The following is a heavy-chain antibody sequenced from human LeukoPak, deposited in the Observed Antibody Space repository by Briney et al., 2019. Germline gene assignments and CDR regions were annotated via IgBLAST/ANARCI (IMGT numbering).Heavy chain of an antibody. CDR3: ARDGSGSYYPYYYYYYMDV. Sequence: GASVKVSCKASGYTFTSYYMHWVRQAPGQGLEWMGIINPSGGSTSYAQKFQGRVTMTRDMSTSTVYMELSSLRSEDTAVYYCARDGSGSYYPYYYYYYMDVWGKGTTVTVSS. CDR1: GYTFTSYY. D-gene: IGHD3-10*01. CDR2: INPSGGST. J-gene: IGHJ6*03. V-gene: IGHV1-46*01.